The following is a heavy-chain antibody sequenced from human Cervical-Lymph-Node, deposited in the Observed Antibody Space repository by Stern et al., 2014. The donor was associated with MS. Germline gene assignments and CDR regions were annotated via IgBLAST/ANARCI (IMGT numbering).Heavy chain of an antibody. CDR2: ISPNSGGT. V-gene: IGHV1-2*02. Sequence: MQLVESGAEVKKPGASVKVSCKASGYTFTGYYMHWVRQAPGQGLEWMGWISPNSGGTNYAQKFQGRVTMTRDTSISTAYMELSSLTSDDTAVFYCARERGYYYDSSGYSPAVYWGQGTLVTVSS. J-gene: IGHJ4*02. CDR3: ARERGYYYDSSGYSPAVY. D-gene: IGHD3-22*01. CDR1: GYTFTGYY.